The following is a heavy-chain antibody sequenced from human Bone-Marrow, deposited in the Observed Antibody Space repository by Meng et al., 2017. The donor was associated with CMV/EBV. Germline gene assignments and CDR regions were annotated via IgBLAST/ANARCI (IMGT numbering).Heavy chain of an antibody. J-gene: IGHJ4*02. CDR1: GFTFSSYW. Sequence: GESLKISCAASGFTFSSYWMHWVRQAPGKGLVWVSRINSDGSSTSYADSVKGRFTVSRDNAKNKLFLQMNSLRAEDTAVYYGARDRGEFWSGSCFWVPFDDWGQGTLVTVSS. CDR2: INSDGSST. CDR3: ARDRGEFWSGSCFWVPFDD. D-gene: IGHD3-3*01. V-gene: IGHV3-74*01.